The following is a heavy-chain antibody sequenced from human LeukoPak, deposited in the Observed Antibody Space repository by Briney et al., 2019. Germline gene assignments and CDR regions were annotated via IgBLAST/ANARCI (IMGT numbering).Heavy chain of an antibody. J-gene: IGHJ4*02. CDR3: ARGVVAWYYFDY. D-gene: IGHD3-22*01. Sequence: PSETLSLTCTVSGGSISSGSYYWSWIRQPAGKGLEWIGSIFYSGNTYYNPSLKSRVTISVDTSKNQFSLKLSSVTAADTAVYYCARGVVAWYYFDYWGQGTLVTVSS. CDR1: GGSISSGSYY. V-gene: IGHV4-39*07. CDR2: IFYSGNT.